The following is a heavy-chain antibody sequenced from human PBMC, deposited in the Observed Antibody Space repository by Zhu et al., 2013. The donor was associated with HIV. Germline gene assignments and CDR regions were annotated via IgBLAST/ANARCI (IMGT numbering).Heavy chain of an antibody. Sequence: QVQLVQSGAEVKKPGASVKVSCKASGYTFTSYDINWVRQATGQGLEWMGWMNPNSGNTGYAQKFQGRVTMTRNTSISTAYMELSSLRSEDTAVYYCARKRAAARLYYYYYGMDVWGQGTTVTVSS. CDR3: ARKRAAARLYYYYYGMDV. V-gene: IGHV1-8*01. CDR1: GYTFTSYD. CDR2: MNPNSGNT. D-gene: IGHD6-6*01. J-gene: IGHJ6*02.